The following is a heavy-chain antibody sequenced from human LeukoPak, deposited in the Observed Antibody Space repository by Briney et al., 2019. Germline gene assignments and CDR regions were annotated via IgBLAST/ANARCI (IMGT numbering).Heavy chain of an antibody. CDR1: GFTVSNNY. CDR3: ARDPPAVRTNTYA. D-gene: IGHD4/OR15-4a*01. J-gene: IGHJ5*02. CDR2: VYSGGDT. Sequence: GGPLRLSCAASGFTVSNNYMNWVRQAPGKGLEWVSLVYSGGDTHYADSVKGRFTISRDSSKNTLYLQMNSLRAEDTAVYYCARDPPAVRTNTYAWGQGTLVTVSS. V-gene: IGHV3-66*01.